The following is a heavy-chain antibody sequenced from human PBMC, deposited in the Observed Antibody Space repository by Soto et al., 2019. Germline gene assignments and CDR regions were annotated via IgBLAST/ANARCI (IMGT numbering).Heavy chain of an antibody. J-gene: IGHJ2*01. D-gene: IGHD3-10*02. V-gene: IGHV3-23*01. Sequence: GKGLEWVSAIIVSGGSTYYADSVQCRFTNSRYNSKNTLYLQMNSLRAEDTAVYDGAKDFFFQAEDGIRDVRSVSAFLLNRSSDL. CDR2: IIVSGGST. CDR3: AKDFFFQAEDGIRDVRSVSAFLLNRSSDL.